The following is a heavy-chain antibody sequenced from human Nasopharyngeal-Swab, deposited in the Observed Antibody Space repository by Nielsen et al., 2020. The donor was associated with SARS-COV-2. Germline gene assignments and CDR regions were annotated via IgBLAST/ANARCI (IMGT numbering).Heavy chain of an antibody. CDR3: ARARTRTIFGVVGWFDP. V-gene: IGHV4-59*12. CDR2: IYYSGST. D-gene: IGHD3-3*01. Sequence: SETLSLTCTVSGGSISSYYWSWIRQPPGKGLEWVGYIYYSGSTYYNPSLKSRVTISVDTSKNQFSLKLSSVTAADTAVYYCARARTRTIFGVVGWFDPWGQGTLVTVSS. CDR1: GGSISSYY. J-gene: IGHJ5*02.